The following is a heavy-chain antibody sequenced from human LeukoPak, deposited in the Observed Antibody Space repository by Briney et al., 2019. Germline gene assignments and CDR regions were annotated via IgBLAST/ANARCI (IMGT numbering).Heavy chain of an antibody. Sequence: ASVKVSCKASGYTFSNSGISWVRQAPGQGLEWMGWISTYSGCTNYAQKFQGRVTMTRDTSISTAYMELSRLRSDDTAVYYCARVGYYDDSSGKFDYWGQGTLVTVSS. CDR1: GYTFSNSG. D-gene: IGHD3-22*01. J-gene: IGHJ4*02. CDR2: ISTYSGCT. CDR3: ARVGYYDDSSGKFDY. V-gene: IGHV1-2*02.